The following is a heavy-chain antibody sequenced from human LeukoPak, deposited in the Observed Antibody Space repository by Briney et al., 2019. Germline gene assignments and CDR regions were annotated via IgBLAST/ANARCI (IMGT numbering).Heavy chain of an antibody. V-gene: IGHV1-18*01. CDR2: ISAYNGNT. Sequence: ASVKVSCKASGYTFTSYGISWVRQAPGQGLEWMGWISAYNGNTNYAQKLQGGVTMTTDTSTSTAYMELRSLRSDDTAVYYCARDCSSTSCSYYYMDVWGKGTTVTVSS. CDR1: GYTFTSYG. D-gene: IGHD2-2*01. CDR3: ARDCSSTSCSYYYMDV. J-gene: IGHJ6*03.